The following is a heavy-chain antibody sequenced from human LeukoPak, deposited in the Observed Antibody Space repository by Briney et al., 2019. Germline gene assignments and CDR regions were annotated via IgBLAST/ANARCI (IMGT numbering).Heavy chain of an antibody. CDR2: INPSGGST. J-gene: IGHJ4*02. V-gene: IGHV1-46*01. CDR1: GFTFTSYY. Sequence: SGGSLRLSCAASGFTFTSYYMHWVRQAPGQGLEWMGIINPSGGSTSYAQKFQGRVTMTRDTSTSTVYMELSSLRSEDTAVYYCARRAAANDYWGQGTLVTVSS. D-gene: IGHD6-13*01. CDR3: ARRAAANDY.